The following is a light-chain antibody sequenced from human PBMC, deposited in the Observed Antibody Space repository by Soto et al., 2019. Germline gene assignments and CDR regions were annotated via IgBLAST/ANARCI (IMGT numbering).Light chain of an antibody. CDR2: DSS. Sequence: DIQSTQSPSFLSASVEDRVTISCRASYDISSSLAWYQQEPGKPPKLLIYDSSTLQTGVPSRFTGSGSGRKFTLTISGLQFGDFATYFCQQLSHYPYTFGQGTKVDIK. V-gene: IGKV1-9*01. CDR1: YDISSS. J-gene: IGKJ2*01. CDR3: QQLSHYPYT.